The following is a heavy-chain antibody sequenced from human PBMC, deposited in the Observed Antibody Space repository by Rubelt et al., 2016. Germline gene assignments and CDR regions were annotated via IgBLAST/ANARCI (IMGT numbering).Heavy chain of an antibody. CDR2: ISHSGAT. V-gene: IGHV4-59*04. J-gene: IGHJ4*02. CDR1: GGSIRSSY. D-gene: IGHD4-17*01. CDR3: ATDGADYGDYDFAY. Sequence: QVQLQESGPGLVKPSETLSLTCSVSGGSIRSSYWSWIRQPPGKGLEWIGSISHSGATYYNPSLMSRVTMSIDKPKNHFARRLSARTAADTAVDYCATDGADYGDYDFAYWGQGTLVTVSS.